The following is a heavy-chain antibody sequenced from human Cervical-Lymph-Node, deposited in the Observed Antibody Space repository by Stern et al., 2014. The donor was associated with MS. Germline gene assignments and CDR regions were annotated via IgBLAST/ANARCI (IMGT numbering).Heavy chain of an antibody. CDR1: GFTFTNYA. J-gene: IGHJ4*02. CDR2: ISVNGLNT. D-gene: IGHD1-1*01. V-gene: IGHV3-23*04. CDR3: GVAGNY. Sequence: EVQLVQSGGDLVQPGGSLRLSCAGSGFTFTNYAMNLVRQAPGKGLEWVSGISVNGLNTYYADSVKGRFTISRDTSTHTLYLQMNSLRADDTAIYYCGVAGNYWGQGTLVTVSS.